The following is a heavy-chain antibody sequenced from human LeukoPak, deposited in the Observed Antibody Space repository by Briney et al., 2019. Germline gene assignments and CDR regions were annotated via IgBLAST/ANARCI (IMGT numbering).Heavy chain of an antibody. D-gene: IGHD1-7*01. V-gene: IGHV1-69*05. Sequence: GASVKVSCKASGGTFSSYAISWVRQAPGQGLEWMGGIIPIFGTANYAQKFQGRVTITTDESTSTAYTELSSLRSEDTAVYYCARAPSITGTTPPGYWGQGTLVTVSS. CDR3: ARAPSITGTTPPGY. J-gene: IGHJ4*02. CDR2: IIPIFGTA. CDR1: GGTFSSYA.